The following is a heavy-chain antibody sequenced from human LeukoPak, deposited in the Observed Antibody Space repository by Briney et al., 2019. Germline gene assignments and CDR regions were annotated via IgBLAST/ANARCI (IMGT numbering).Heavy chain of an antibody. CDR1: GFTFSSYA. J-gene: IGHJ4*02. Sequence: GGSLRLSCAASGFTFSSYAMSWVRQAPGKGLEWVSAISGSGGSTYYADSVKGRFTISRDNSKNSLYLQMNSLRAEDTAVYYCARDGITMIVVGILDYWGQGTLVTVSS. CDR3: ARDGITMIVVGILDY. D-gene: IGHD3-22*01. CDR2: ISGSGGST. V-gene: IGHV3-23*01.